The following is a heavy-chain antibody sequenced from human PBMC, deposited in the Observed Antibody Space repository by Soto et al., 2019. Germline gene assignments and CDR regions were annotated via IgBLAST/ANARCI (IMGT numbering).Heavy chain of an antibody. CDR3: ARARGIQLWYGPLGY. CDR1: GYTFTGYY. D-gene: IGHD5-18*01. J-gene: IGHJ4*02. Sequence: ASVKVSCKASGYTFTGYYMHWVRQAPGQGLEWMGWINPNSGGTNYAQKFQGRVTMTRDTSISTAYMELSRLRSDDTAVYYCARARGIQLWYGPLGYWGQGTLVTVSS. CDR2: INPNSGGT. V-gene: IGHV1-2*02.